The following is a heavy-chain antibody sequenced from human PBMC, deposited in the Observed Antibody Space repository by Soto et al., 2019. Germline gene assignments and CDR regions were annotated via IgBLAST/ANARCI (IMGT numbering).Heavy chain of an antibody. CDR3: ARGGAAARTYNWFDP. D-gene: IGHD6-13*01. J-gene: IGHJ5*02. CDR1: GGTFSSYT. V-gene: IGHV1-2*04. CDR2: INPNSGGT. Sequence: ASVKVSCKASGGTFSSYTISWVRQAPGQGLEWMGWINPNSGGTNYAQKFQGWVTMTRGTSISTAYMELSRLRSDDTAVYYCARGGAAARTYNWFDPWGQGTLVTVSS.